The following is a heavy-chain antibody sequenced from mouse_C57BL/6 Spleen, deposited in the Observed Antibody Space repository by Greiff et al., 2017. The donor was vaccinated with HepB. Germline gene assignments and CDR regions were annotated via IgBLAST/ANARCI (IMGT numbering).Heavy chain of an antibody. CDR3: ARGGVYYGRSPLDY. CDR1: GFTFSDYG. V-gene: IGHV5-17*01. J-gene: IGHJ2*01. D-gene: IGHD1-1*01. Sequence: EVKLMESGGGLVKPGGSLKLSCAASGFTFSDYGMHWVRQAPEKGLEWVAYISSGSSTIYYADTVKGRFTISRDNAKNTLFLQMTRLRSEDTAMYYCARGGVYYGRSPLDYWGQGTTLTVSS. CDR2: ISSGSSTI.